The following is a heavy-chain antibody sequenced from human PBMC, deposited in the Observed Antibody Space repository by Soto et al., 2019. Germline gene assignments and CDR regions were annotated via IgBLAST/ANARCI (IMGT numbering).Heavy chain of an antibody. CDR3: ERDRYDILTGYYYYGMDV. Sequence: ASVKVSCKASGYTFTGYYMHWVRQAPGQGLEWMGWINPNSGGTNYAQKFQGWVTMTRDTSISTAYMELSRLRSDDTAVYYSERDRYDILTGYYYYGMDVWGQGTTVTVSS. V-gene: IGHV1-2*04. CDR1: GYTFTGYY. J-gene: IGHJ6*02. D-gene: IGHD3-9*01. CDR2: INPNSGGT.